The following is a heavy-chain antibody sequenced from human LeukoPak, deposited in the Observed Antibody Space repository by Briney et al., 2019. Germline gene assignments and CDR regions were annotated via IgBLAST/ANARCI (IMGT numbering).Heavy chain of an antibody. CDR3: ARDGTGTPYYHYYYGMDV. CDR1: GYTFTGYY. J-gene: IGHJ6*02. D-gene: IGHD1-1*01. Sequence: ASVKVSCKASGYTFTGYYMHWVRQAPGRGREWMGWINPNSGGTNYAQKFQGRVTMTRDTSLSTAYMELRRLSSDDTAVYYCARDGTGTPYYHYYYGMDVWGQGTTVTVPS. V-gene: IGHV1-2*02. CDR2: INPNSGGT.